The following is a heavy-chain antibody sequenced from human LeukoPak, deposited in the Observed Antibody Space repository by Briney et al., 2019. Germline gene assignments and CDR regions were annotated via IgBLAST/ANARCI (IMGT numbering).Heavy chain of an antibody. Sequence: SETLSLTCTVSGGSISSYYWSWIWQPPGKGPEWIGYIYTSGSTNYNPSLKSRVTISVDTSKNQFSLKLSSVTAADTAVYYCARLSGYSGYDQDYWGQGTLVTVSS. V-gene: IGHV4-4*09. CDR2: IYTSGST. D-gene: IGHD5-12*01. CDR3: ARLSGYSGYDQDY. CDR1: GGSISSYY. J-gene: IGHJ4*02.